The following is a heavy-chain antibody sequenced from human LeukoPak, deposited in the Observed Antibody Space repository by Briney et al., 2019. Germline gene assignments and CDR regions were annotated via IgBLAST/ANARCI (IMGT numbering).Heavy chain of an antibody. V-gene: IGHV4-39*01. CDR3: ARCGLRSDY. D-gene: IGHD5-12*01. CDR2: IYNSGCA. CDR1: GVSISSSNYY. Sequence: SETLSLTCTVSGVSISSSNYYWGWLRPPPGKGLEWIGSIYNSGCAYYIPARRSLVTMTLDTSNNQYSLKLSSVTAAETSLYYCARCGLRSDYWGQGTLVTVSS. J-gene: IGHJ4*02.